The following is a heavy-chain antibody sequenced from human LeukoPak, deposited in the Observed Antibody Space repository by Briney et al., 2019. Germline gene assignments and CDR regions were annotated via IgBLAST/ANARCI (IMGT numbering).Heavy chain of an antibody. J-gene: IGHJ5*02. D-gene: IGHD6-13*01. CDR1: GGTFSSYA. Sequence: SVKVSCKASGGTFSSYAISWVRQAPGQGLEWMGGIIPIFGTANYAQKFQGRVTITADESTSTAYMELSSLRSEDAAVYYCAREVAAAGTGGDNWFDPWGQGTLVTVSS. CDR3: AREVAAAGTGGDNWFDP. CDR2: IIPIFGTA. V-gene: IGHV1-69*01.